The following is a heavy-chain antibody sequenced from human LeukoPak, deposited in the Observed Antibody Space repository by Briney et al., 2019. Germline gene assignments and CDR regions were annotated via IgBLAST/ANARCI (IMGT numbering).Heavy chain of an antibody. D-gene: IGHD3-22*01. CDR1: VFTYSSYS. CDR3: AREHSSSGGLFGYYYGMDV. Sequence: GGSLRLSCAASVFTYSSYSMIGVRQAPGKGLEWISYISGSSKIIHWAESLKGRFTISRDNAKNSLYLQMNSLRDEHTAVYYYAREHSSSGGLFGYYYGMDVWGQGTTVTVSS. V-gene: IGHV3-48*02. CDR2: ISGSSKII. J-gene: IGHJ6*02.